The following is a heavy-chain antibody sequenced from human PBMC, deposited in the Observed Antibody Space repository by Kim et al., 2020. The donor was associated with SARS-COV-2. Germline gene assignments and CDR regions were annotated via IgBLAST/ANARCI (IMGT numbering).Heavy chain of an antibody. CDR3: ARQRTDYGDPGWFDP. J-gene: IGHJ5*02. Sequence: PSLQLRRTISVDTSKDQFSLELSSVTAADTAVYYCARQRTDYGDPGWFDPWGQGTLVTVSS. D-gene: IGHD4-17*01. V-gene: IGHV4-61*07.